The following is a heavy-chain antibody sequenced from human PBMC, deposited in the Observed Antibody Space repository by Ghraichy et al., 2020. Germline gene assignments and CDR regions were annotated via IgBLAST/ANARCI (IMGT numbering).Heavy chain of an antibody. Sequence: SETLSLTCTVSGGSISSYYWSWIRQPPGKGLEWIGYIYYSGSTNYNPSLKSRVTISVDTSKNQFSLKLSSVTAADTAVYYCARDRGEHSYYYYGMDVWGQGTTVTVSS. J-gene: IGHJ6*02. CDR2: IYYSGST. CDR3: ARDRGEHSYYYYGMDV. CDR1: GGSISSYY. V-gene: IGHV4-59*01. D-gene: IGHD4-17*01.